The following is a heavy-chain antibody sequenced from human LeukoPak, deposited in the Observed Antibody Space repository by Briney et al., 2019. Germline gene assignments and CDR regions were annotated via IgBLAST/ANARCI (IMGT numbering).Heavy chain of an antibody. CDR2: VTARGTVR. CDR1: GFTFNNHA. V-gene: IGHV3-23*01. CDR3: AKLLVDLSPGGNYVFDL. Sequence: PGGSLRLSCAASGFTFNNHAMSWVRQAPGKGLEWLSGVTARGTVRYYADSVRGRFFASRDNSKSTLYLQMGSLRAEDTAFYYCAKLLVDLSPGGNYVFDLWGPGTLVTVSS. J-gene: IGHJ4*02. D-gene: IGHD4-23*01.